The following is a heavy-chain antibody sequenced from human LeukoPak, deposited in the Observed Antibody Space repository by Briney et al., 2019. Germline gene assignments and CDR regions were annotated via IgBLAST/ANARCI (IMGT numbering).Heavy chain of an antibody. CDR1: GYTFTGYY. V-gene: IGHV1-69*13. CDR2: IIPIFGTA. J-gene: IGHJ5*02. CDR3: ATRIAAAGTNWFDP. Sequence: GASVKVSCKASGYTFTGYYMHWVRQAPGQGLGWMGGIIPIFGTANYAQKFQGRVTITADESTSTAYMELSSLRSEDTAVYYCATRIAAAGTNWFDPWGQGTLVTVSS. D-gene: IGHD6-13*01.